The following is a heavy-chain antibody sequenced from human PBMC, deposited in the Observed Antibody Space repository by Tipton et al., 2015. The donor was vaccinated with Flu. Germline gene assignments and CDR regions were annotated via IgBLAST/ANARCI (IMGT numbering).Heavy chain of an antibody. Sequence: RSLRLSCTASGFTFGDYAMSWFRQAPGKGLEWVGFIRSKAYGGTTEYAASVKGRFTISRDDSKSIAYLQMNSLKTEDTAVYYCTRDRGSGRYSKGYYFDYWGQGTLVTVSS. J-gene: IGHJ4*02. CDR3: TRDRGSGRYSKGYYFDY. V-gene: IGHV3-49*03. CDR2: IRSKAYGGTT. D-gene: IGHD6-19*01. CDR1: GFTFGDYA.